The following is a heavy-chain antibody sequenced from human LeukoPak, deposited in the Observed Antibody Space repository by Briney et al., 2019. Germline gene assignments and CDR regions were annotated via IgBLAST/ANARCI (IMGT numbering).Heavy chain of an antibody. V-gene: IGHV3-15*05. CDR1: GFSFNHAW. CDR2: IKSKTDGETR. J-gene: IGHJ4*02. CDR3: AKRVATVTNGRYFDY. Sequence: GGSLRLSCAASGFSFNHAWMAWVRQAPGRGLEWVGRIKSKTDGETRDYATPVKGRFTISRDDSKNTLYLQMNSLKTEDTAVYYCAKRVATVTNGRYFDYWGQGTLVTVSS. D-gene: IGHD4-17*01.